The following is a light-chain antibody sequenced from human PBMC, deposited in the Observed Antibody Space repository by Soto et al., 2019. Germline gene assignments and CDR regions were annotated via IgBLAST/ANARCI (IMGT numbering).Light chain of an antibody. CDR1: QSISSY. CDR3: QQSYSSPYT. CDR2: GAS. Sequence: DIQMTQSPSSLSASVGDRVTITCRASQSISSYLNWYQQKPGKAPKLLIYGASSLQSGVPSRFTGSGSGTDLTLPISSLQPEDFATYYCQQSYSSPYTFGQGTKLEIK. V-gene: IGKV1-39*01. J-gene: IGKJ2*01.